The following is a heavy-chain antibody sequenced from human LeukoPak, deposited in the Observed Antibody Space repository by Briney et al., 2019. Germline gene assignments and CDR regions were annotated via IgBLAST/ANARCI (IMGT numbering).Heavy chain of an antibody. J-gene: IGHJ6*03. CDR3: AREAYCTSSSCYFYYYYYMDV. CDR1: GFTLDDYG. V-gene: IGHV3-20*04. D-gene: IGHD2-2*01. Sequence: GGSLRLSCAASGFTLDDYGMSWVRQAPGKGLEWVSAINWNGGTTGYADSVKGRFTISRDNAKNSLYLQMNSLRVEDTALYYCAREAYCTSSSCYFYYYYYMDVWGKGTTVTVSS. CDR2: INWNGGTT.